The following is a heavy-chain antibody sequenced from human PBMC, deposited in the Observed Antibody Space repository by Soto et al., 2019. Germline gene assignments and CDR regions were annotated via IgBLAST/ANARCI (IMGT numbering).Heavy chain of an antibody. Sequence: EVQLLESGGGLVQPGGSLRLSCAASGFTFSSYAMSWVRQAPGKGLEWVSAISGSGDSTYCADSVKGRFTISRDNSKNTVYLQMNSLRGEDTAVYYCARRGSGSYHDYWGQGTLVTVSS. CDR3: ARRGSGSYHDY. V-gene: IGHV3-23*01. CDR1: GFTFSSYA. CDR2: ISGSGDST. J-gene: IGHJ4*02. D-gene: IGHD1-26*01.